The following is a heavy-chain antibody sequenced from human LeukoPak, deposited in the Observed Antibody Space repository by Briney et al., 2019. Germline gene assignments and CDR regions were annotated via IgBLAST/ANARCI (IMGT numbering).Heavy chain of an antibody. V-gene: IGHV3-11*04. Sequence: GGSLRLSCAASGFTFSDYYMSWIRQAPGKGLEWVSYISSSGSTIYYADSVKGRFTISRDNAKNSLYLQMNSLRAEDTAVYYCARDVYSSAWYMGAFDIWGQGTMVTVSS. CDR2: ISSSGSTI. CDR1: GFTFSDYY. J-gene: IGHJ3*02. CDR3: ARDVYSSAWYMGAFDI. D-gene: IGHD6-19*01.